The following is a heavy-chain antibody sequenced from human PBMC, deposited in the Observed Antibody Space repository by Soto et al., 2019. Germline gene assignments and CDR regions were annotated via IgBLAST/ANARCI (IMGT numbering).Heavy chain of an antibody. V-gene: IGHV6-1*01. CDR3: ARGLHYSNYVDYYYYGMDV. J-gene: IGHJ6*02. CDR2: SYYRSKWYN. D-gene: IGHD4-4*01. CDR1: GDSVSSNSAA. Sequence: SQTLSLTCAISGDSVSSNSAAWNWIRQSPSRGLEWLGRSYYRSKWYNDYAVSVKSRITINPDTSKNQFSLQLNSVTPEDTAVYYCARGLHYSNYVDYYYYGMDVWGQGTTVPVSS.